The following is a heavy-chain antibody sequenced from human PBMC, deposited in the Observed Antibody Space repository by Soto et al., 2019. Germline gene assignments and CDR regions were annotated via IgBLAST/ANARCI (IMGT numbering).Heavy chain of an antibody. CDR3: ARDSGAKLSSS. V-gene: IGHV1-69*13. J-gene: IGHJ4*02. Sequence: SVKVSCKASGGTFSSYRINWVRQAPGQGLEWVGGIVPIYRTADYAQKFQGRVTITADESARTAYLEVRSLKSQDTAVYYCARDSGAKLSSSWGQGTLVTVSS. D-gene: IGHD6-13*01. CDR1: GGTFSSYR. CDR2: IVPIYRTA.